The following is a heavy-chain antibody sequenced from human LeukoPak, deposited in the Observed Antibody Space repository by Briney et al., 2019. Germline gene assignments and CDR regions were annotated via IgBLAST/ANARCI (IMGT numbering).Heavy chain of an antibody. CDR2: INAGNGNT. D-gene: IGHD1-26*01. CDR1: GGTFSSYA. Sequence: ASVKVSCKASGGTFSSYAISWVRQAPGQGLEWMGWINAGNGNTKYSQKFQGRVTITRDTSASTAYMELSSLRSEDTAVYYCARDHPLGAYNYWGQGTLVTVSS. CDR3: ARDHPLGAYNY. V-gene: IGHV1-3*01. J-gene: IGHJ4*02.